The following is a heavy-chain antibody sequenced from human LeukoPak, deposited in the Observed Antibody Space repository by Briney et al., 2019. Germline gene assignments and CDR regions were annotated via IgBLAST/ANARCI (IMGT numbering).Heavy chain of an antibody. Sequence: ASVKVSCKASGYTFTGYYMHWVRQAPGQGLEWMGRINPNRGGTNYAQKFQGRVTMTRDASISTAYMELSRLRSDDTAVYCCARVARGIGVATIRWFDPWGQGTLVTVSS. CDR3: ARVARGIGVATIRWFDP. J-gene: IGHJ5*02. V-gene: IGHV1-2*06. D-gene: IGHD5-12*01. CDR1: GYTFTGYY. CDR2: INPNRGGT.